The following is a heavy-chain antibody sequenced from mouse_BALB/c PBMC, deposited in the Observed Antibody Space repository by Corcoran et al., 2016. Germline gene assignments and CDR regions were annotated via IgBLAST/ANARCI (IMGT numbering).Heavy chain of an antibody. V-gene: IGHV1-18*01. CDR3: ARRDYFGSSPSDY. Sequence: EVLLQQSGPELVKPGTSVKIPCKASGYTFTDYNMDWVKQSHGKSLEWIGDINPNNGGTIYNQKFKGKATLTVDKSSSTAYMEIRSLTSEDAAVYYCARRDYFGSSPSDYWSQGTTLTVSS. D-gene: IGHD1-1*01. CDR1: GYTFTDYN. J-gene: IGHJ2*01. CDR2: INPNNGGT.